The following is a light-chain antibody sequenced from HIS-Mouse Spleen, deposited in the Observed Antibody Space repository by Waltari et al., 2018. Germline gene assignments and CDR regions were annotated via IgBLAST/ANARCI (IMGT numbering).Light chain of an antibody. J-gene: IGLJ2*01. CDR2: EVS. V-gene: IGLV2-8*01. CDR3: SSYAGSNNWV. CDR1: SSDVGGYNY. Sequence: QSALTQPPSASGSPGQSVTISCTGTSSDVGGYNYVSWYQQHPGKAPKLMIYEVSNRPSGVPDRSSGSKSGNTASLTVSGVQAEDEADYYCSSYAGSNNWVFGGGTKLTVL.